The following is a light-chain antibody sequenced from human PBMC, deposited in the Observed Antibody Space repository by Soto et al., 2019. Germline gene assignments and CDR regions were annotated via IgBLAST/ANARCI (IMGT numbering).Light chain of an antibody. CDR1: QGVSYW. J-gene: IGKJ2*01. Sequence: DIQMTQSPSSVSASVGDRVTITCRASQGVSYWLAWYQQKPGKAPKLLIYAASSLQSGVPSRFSGVGSGTDFSLTISSLHPEDFATYYFQQVNSFPFIFGQGTKREIK. CDR3: QQVNSFPFI. CDR2: AAS. V-gene: IGKV1-12*01.